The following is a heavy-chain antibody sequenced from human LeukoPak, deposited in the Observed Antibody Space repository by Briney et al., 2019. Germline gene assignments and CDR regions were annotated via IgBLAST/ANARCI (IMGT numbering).Heavy chain of an antibody. J-gene: IGHJ4*02. CDR1: GGSISSCY. CDR3: ATLGTTVTNPFDY. Sequence: SETLSLTCSVSGGSISSCYWIWIRQPPGKGLEWIGYIYYSGSTNYNPSLKSRVTISVDTSKNQFSLKLNSVTAADTAVYYCATLGTTVTNPFDYWGQGTLVTVSS. D-gene: IGHD4-17*01. V-gene: IGHV4-59*08. CDR2: IYYSGST.